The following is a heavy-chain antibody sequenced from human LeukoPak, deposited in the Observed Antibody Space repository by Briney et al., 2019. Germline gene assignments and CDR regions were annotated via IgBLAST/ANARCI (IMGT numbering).Heavy chain of an antibody. CDR2: ISSSSSYI. V-gene: IGHV3-21*01. Sequence: GGSLRLSCAASGFTFSSYAMSWVRQAPGKGLEWVSSISSSSSYIYYADSVKGRFTISRDNAKNSLYLQMNSLRAEDTAVYYCARVVEGSSSWYAFDIWGQGTMVTVSS. J-gene: IGHJ3*02. CDR3: ARVVEGSSSWYAFDI. CDR1: GFTFSSYA. D-gene: IGHD6-13*01.